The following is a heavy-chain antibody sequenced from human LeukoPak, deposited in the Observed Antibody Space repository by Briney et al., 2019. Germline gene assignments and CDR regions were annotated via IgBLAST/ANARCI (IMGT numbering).Heavy chain of an antibody. CDR3: ASADTSGYAADD. CDR1: GYRVSNYW. Sequence: GESLKISCKGSGYRVSNYWIGWVRQMPGKGLEWMGIIYPGDSDSRYNPSFQGQVTISADKSISTAYLQWSSLKASDTAMYYCASADTSGYAADDWGQGTLVTVSS. D-gene: IGHD3-22*01. CDR2: IYPGDSDS. J-gene: IGHJ4*02. V-gene: IGHV5-51*01.